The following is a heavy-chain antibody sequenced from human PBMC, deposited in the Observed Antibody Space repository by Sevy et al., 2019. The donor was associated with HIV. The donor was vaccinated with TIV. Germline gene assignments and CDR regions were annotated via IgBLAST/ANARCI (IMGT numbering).Heavy chain of an antibody. D-gene: IGHD4-17*01. V-gene: IGHV3-30*02. J-gene: IGHJ2*01. CDR2: IRNDGSNK. CDR1: GFTFSSYG. Sequence: GGPLRLSCAASGFTFSSYGMHWVRQAPGKGLEWVAFIRNDGSNKYYADSVKGRLTISRDNSKNTLYLQMNSLRAEDTAVYYCAKDGPTVTPRWYFDLWGRGTLVTVSS. CDR3: AKDGPTVTPRWYFDL.